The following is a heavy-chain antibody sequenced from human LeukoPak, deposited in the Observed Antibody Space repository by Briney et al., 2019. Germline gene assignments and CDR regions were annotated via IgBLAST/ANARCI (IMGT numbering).Heavy chain of an antibody. V-gene: IGHV1-69-2*01. D-gene: IGHD3-22*01. CDR1: GYTFTDYY. Sequence: ASVKVSYKVSGYTFTDYYMHWVQQAPGKGLEWMGLVDPEDGETIYAEKFQGRVTITADTSTDTAYMELSSLRSEDTAVYYCATDSPGSYYDSSGYYSHFPFGYWGQGTLVTVSS. J-gene: IGHJ4*02. CDR3: ATDSPGSYYDSSGYYSHFPFGY. CDR2: VDPEDGET.